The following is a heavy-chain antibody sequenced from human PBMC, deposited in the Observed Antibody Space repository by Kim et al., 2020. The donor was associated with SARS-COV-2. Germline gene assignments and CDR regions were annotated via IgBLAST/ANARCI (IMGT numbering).Heavy chain of an antibody. V-gene: IGHV4-39*01. CDR3: ASLWVVAATCWFDP. Sequence: PSLKSRVTISVDTSKNQFSLKLSSVTAADTAVYYCASLWVVAATCWFDPWGQGTLVTVSS. J-gene: IGHJ5*02. D-gene: IGHD2-15*01.